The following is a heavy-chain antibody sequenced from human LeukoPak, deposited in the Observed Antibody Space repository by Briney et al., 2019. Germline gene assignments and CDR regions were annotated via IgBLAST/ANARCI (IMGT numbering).Heavy chain of an antibody. CDR2: IRSDGGNK. D-gene: IGHD3-22*01. Sequence: QSGGSLRLSCAAAGFTFSSYGMHWVRQAPGKGLEWVTFIRSDGGNKYYADSVKGRFTISRDNSKNTLYVQMNSLRAEDTAVYYCARGHGYEYWGQGTLVTVSS. V-gene: IGHV3-30*02. CDR3: ARGHGYEY. J-gene: IGHJ4*02. CDR1: GFTFSSYG.